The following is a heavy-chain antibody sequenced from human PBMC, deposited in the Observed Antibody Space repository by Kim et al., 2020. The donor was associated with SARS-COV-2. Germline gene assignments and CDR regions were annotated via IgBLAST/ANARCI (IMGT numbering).Heavy chain of an antibody. Sequence: YSPSLKSRLTITKDTSKNQVVLTMTGMAPVDTATYYCAHKSMVVSYYFDYWGQGTLVTVSS. J-gene: IGHJ4*02. V-gene: IGHV2-5*01. D-gene: IGHD2-15*01. CDR3: AHKSMVVSYYFDY.